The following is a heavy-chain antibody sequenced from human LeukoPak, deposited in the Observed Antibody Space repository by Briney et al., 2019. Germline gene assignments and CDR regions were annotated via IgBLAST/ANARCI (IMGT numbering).Heavy chain of an antibody. D-gene: IGHD1-14*01. V-gene: IGHV3-23*01. CDR2: ISGSGGSI. CDR1: GFTFSNSG. CDR3: AKDGVWPRIFDY. J-gene: IGHJ4*02. Sequence: PGGSLRLSCAAAGFTFSNSGMSWVRQAPGKGLEWVSAISGSGGSIYYADSVKGRFTISRDNSRNTVYLQMNSLRAEDTAVFYCAKDGVWPRIFDYWGQGTLVTVSS.